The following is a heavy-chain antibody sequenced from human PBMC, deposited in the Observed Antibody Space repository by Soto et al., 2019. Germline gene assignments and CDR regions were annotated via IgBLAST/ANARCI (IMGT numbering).Heavy chain of an antibody. CDR2: IKRDGSET. V-gene: IGHV3-7*01. Sequence: GGSLRLSCAAPTFTCSTYWMTWVRQAPGKGLEWVANIKRDGSETHYADSVKGRFTISRDKAKNSLYLQLNRLGVEETAVYYFVRDGNPWNASDYCCQGPLRTLSS. CDR1: TFTCSTYW. CDR3: VRDGNPWNASDY. J-gene: IGHJ4*02. D-gene: IGHD1-1*01.